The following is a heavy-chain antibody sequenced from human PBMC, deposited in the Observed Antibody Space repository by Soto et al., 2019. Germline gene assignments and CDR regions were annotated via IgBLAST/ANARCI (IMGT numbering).Heavy chain of an antibody. D-gene: IGHD4-17*01. CDR1: GGSIVSYY. CDR3: ARRHGDHSTFAFQI. CDR2: IYYSGTT. V-gene: IGHV4-59*01. J-gene: IGHJ3*02. Sequence: QVQLQESAPGLVKPSETLSLSCTVSGGSIVSYYWSWIRQPPGEGLEWIGYIYYSGTTKYNPSLEIRVTISVDTSKKQFYLKLNSVTAADTAVYYCARRHGDHSTFAFQIWGQGTMVTVSS.